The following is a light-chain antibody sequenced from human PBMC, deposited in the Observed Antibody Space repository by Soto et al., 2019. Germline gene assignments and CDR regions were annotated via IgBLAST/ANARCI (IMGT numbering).Light chain of an antibody. CDR1: QSVFNN. V-gene: IGKV3-15*01. Sequence: EILMTQSPATLSVSPGEIATLSFTASQSVFNNLAWYQQKPGQAPRLLIYDASTRATGIPARFSGSGSGTEFTLTISSLQSEDLAVYYCQQYDIWPRWTFGQGTKVDIK. J-gene: IGKJ1*01. CDR3: QQYDIWPRWT. CDR2: DAS.